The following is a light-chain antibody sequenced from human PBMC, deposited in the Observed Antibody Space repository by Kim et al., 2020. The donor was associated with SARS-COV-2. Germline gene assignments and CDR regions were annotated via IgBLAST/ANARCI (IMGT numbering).Light chain of an antibody. Sequence: QSVLTQPHSVSGAPGQRVTISCTGSSSNIGAGYDVHWYQQLPGTAPKLLIYGNSNRPSGVPDRFSGSKSGTSASLAITGLQAEDEADYYCQSYDSNLSVRVFGRGTQLTVL. CDR1: SSNIGAGYD. J-gene: IGLJ3*02. V-gene: IGLV1-40*01. CDR3: QSYDSNLSVRV. CDR2: GNS.